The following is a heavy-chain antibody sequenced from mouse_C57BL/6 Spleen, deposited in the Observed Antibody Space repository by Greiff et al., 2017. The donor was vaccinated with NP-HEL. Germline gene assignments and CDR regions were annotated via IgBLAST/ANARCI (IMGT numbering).Heavy chain of an antibody. CDR2: IYPGDGDT. V-gene: IGHV1-82*01. J-gene: IGHJ4*01. D-gene: IGHD1-1*01. Sequence: QVQLQQSGPELVKPGASVKISCKASGYAFSSSWMNWVKQRPGKGLEWIGRIYPGDGDTNYNGKFKGKATLTADKSSSTAYMQLSSLTSEDSAVYFCARVLLLPMDYWGQGASVTVSS. CDR1: GYAFSSSW. CDR3: ARVLLLPMDY.